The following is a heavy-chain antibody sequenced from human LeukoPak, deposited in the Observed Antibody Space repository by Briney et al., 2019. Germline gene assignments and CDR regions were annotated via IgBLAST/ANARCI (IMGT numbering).Heavy chain of an antibody. D-gene: IGHD3-10*01. J-gene: IGHJ6*03. CDR2: INHGGST. V-gene: IGHV4-34*01. CDR3: ARLTKNDSGSFRFGKKKRGYMDV. Sequence: GSLRLSCAASGFTFSSYSMNWIRQPPGKGLEWIGEINHGGSTNYNPSLKSRVTISVDTSKNQFSLKLSSVTAADTAVYYCARLTKNDSGSFRFGKKKRGYMDVWGKGTTVTISS. CDR1: GFTFSSYS.